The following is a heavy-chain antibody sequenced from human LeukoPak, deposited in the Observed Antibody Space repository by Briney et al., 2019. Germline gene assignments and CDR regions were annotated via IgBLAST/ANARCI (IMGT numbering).Heavy chain of an antibody. CDR3: AKGAEIDL. CDR2: GTGRGDAT. V-gene: IGHV3-23*01. CDR1: GFTFTNYA. D-gene: IGHD3-16*01. J-gene: IGHJ5*02. Sequence: GGSLRLSCATSGFTFTNYAMNWVRQAPGKGLEWVSAGTGRGDATYYADSVKGRFVISREGSKTTVYLHMNRLSAEDTDIYYCAKGAEIDLWGQGTLVTVSS.